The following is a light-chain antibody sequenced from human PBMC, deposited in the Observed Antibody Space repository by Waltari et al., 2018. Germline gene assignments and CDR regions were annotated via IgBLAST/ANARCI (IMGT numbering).Light chain of an antibody. J-gene: IGLJ1*01. CDR1: TSTIEKTY. CDR3: GTWDGSLSGV. V-gene: IGLV1-51*01. Sequence: QSVLTQPPSVSAAPGQRVTISCSGDTSTIEKTYVSWYQQLPGTAPKLLIYDTTKRPSGIPDRFSGSKSGTSATLVITGLQPGDEADYYCGTWDGSLSGVFGTGTKVTVL. CDR2: DTT.